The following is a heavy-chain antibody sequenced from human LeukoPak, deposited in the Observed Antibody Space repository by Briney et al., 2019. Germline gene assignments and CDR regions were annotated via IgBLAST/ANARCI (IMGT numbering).Heavy chain of an antibody. D-gene: IGHD2-2*01. CDR2: ISSSGSTI. J-gene: IGHJ5*02. V-gene: IGHV3-11*01. CDR3: ARDKYQLLLSWFDP. Sequence: PGGSLRLSCAASGFTFDDFDDYGMNWVRQAPGKGLEWVSYISSSGSTIYYADSVKGRFTISRDNAKNSLYLQMNSLRAEDTAVYYCARDKYQLLLSWFDPWGQGTLVTVSS. CDR1: GFTFDDFDDYG.